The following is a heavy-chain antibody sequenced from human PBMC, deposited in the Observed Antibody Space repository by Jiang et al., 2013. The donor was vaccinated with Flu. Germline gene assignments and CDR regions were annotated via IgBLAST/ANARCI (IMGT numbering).Heavy chain of an antibody. D-gene: IGHD2-2*01. CDR1: DGSITSYH. V-gene: IGHV4-59*01. CDR3: ARGPALSYQYYALDV. CDR2: VYSTATT. Sequence: GPGLVKPSETLSLTCTVSDGSITSYHWNWIRQPPGKGLEWIGYVYSTATTNYNPSLESRVTIRVDTSKRQFSLSLKSVTAADTAVYYCARGPALSYQYYALDVWGKGTTVTVSS. J-gene: IGHJ6*04.